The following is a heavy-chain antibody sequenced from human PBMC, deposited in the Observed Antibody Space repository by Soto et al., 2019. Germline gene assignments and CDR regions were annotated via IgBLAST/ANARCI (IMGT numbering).Heavy chain of an antibody. CDR3: AREWAKNWFDP. CDR2: IYHSGST. V-gene: IGHV4-4*02. J-gene: IGHJ5*02. CDR1: SGSISSSNR. D-gene: IGHD5-12*01. Sequence: SETLSLTCAVSSGSISSSNRWSWVRQPPGKGLEWIGEIYHSGSTNYNPSLKSRVTISVDKSKNQFSLKLSSVTAADTAVYYCAREWAKNWFDPWGQGTLVTVSS.